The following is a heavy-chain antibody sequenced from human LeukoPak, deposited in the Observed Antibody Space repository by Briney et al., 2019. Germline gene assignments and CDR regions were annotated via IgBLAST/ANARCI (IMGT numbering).Heavy chain of an antibody. CDR3: ARGTGTAVY. D-gene: IGHD6-19*01. V-gene: IGHV4-59*01. CDR2: VYYSGST. CDR1: GGSISSYY. Sequence: SETLSLICTVSGGSISSYYWSWIRQPPGKGLEWIGYVYYSGSTNYNPSLKSRVTISVDTSKNQFSLKLSSVTAADTAVYYCARGTGTAVYWGQGTLVTVSS. J-gene: IGHJ4*02.